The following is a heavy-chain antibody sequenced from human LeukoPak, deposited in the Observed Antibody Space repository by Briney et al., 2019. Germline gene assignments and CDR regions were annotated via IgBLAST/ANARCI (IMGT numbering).Heavy chain of an antibody. CDR2: IISKTDGGTT. V-gene: IGHV3-15*07. Sequence: AGGSLRLSCAASEFAFSDAWMNWVRQAPGKGLEWVGRIISKTDGGTTDYAAPVKGRFTISRDDSKNTLFLQMSSLKTEDTAVYYCAKYSSGSFDYWGQGTLVTVSS. J-gene: IGHJ4*02. CDR1: EFAFSDAW. D-gene: IGHD6-19*01. CDR3: AKYSSGSFDY.